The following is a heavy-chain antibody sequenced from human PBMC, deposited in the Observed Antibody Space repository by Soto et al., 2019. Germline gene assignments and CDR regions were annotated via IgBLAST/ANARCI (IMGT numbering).Heavy chain of an antibody. CDR1: GFTVSSNY. Sequence: PGGSLRLSCAASGFTVSSNYMSWVRQAPGKGLEWVSVIYSGGSTYYADSVKGRFTISRDNSKNTLYLQMNSLRAEDTAVYYCARCRTGLNYYSYGIDVWGQGSTVTVSS. V-gene: IGHV3-53*01. CDR2: IYSGGST. J-gene: IGHJ6*02. CDR3: ARCRTGLNYYSYGIDV. D-gene: IGHD2-15*01.